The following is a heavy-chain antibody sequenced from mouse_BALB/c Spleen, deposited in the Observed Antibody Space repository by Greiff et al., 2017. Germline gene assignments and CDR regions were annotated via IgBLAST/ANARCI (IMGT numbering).Heavy chain of an antibody. J-gene: IGHJ3*01. V-gene: IGHV5-6*01. CDR1: GFTFSSYG. CDR3: ARHGYGNLFAY. D-gene: IGHD2-10*02. CDR2: ISSGGSYT. Sequence: EVHLVESGGDLVKPGGSLKLSCAASGFTFSSYGMSWVRQTPDKRLEWVATISSGGSYTYYPDSVKGRFTISRDNAKNTLYLQMSSLKSEDTAMYYCARHGYGNLFAYWGQGTLVTVSA.